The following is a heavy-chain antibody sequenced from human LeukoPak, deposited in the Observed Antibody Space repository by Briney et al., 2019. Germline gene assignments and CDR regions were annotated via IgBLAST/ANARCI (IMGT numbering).Heavy chain of an antibody. CDR3: AREGNDGAFDI. CDR1: GFTVSSNY. D-gene: IGHD1-1*01. J-gene: IGHJ3*02. V-gene: IGHV3-66*01. Sequence: GGSLRLPCAAAGFTVSSNYMSWVRQAPGKGLEWVSVIYSGGSTYYADSVKGRFTISRDNSKNTLYLQMNSLRAEDTAVYYCAREGNDGAFDIWGQGTMVTVSS. CDR2: IYSGGST.